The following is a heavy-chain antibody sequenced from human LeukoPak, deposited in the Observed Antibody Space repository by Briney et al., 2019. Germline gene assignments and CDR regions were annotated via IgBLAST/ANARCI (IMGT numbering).Heavy chain of an antibody. CDR3: ARVGSTAEAGTPDY. V-gene: IGHV3-11*06. CDR2: ISRTGSHT. Sequence: PGGSLRLSCAASGFTFSDYYMSWIRQAPGKGLEWLSYISRTGSHTPYADSVKGRFTVSRDNAKNSLSLVLNSLRVDDTAIYYCARVGSTAEAGTPDYWGQGTLVTVSS. CDR1: GFTFSDYY. J-gene: IGHJ4*02. D-gene: IGHD6-13*01.